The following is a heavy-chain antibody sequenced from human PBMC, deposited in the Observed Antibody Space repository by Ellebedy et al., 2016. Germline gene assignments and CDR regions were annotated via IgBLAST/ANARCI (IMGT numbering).Heavy chain of an antibody. CDR1: GGSISSSSYY. D-gene: IGHD2-15*01. V-gene: IGHV4-39*01. Sequence: SETLSLXXTVSGGSISSSSYYWGWIRQPPGKGLEWIGSIYYSGSTYYNPSLKSRVTISVDTSKNQFSLKLSSVTAADTAVYYCARGGKDCSGGSCYSVLDYWGQGTLVTVSS. CDR2: IYYSGST. CDR3: ARGGKDCSGGSCYSVLDY. J-gene: IGHJ4*02.